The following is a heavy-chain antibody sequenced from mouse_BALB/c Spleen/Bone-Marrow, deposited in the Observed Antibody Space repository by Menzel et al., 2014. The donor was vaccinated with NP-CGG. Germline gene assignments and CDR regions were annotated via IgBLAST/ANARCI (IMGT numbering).Heavy chain of an antibody. CDR3: TRREGNYAFAY. V-gene: IGHV1-69*02. CDR1: GYTFTSYW. CDR2: IYPSDSYT. J-gene: IGHJ3*01. Sequence: QVQLQQSGAELVRPGASVKLSCKASGYTFTSYWINCVKQRPGQGLEWIGNIYPSDSYTNYNQKFKDKATLTVDKSSSTAYMQLSSPTSEDSAVYYCTRREGNYAFAYWGQGTLVTVSA. D-gene: IGHD2-1*01.